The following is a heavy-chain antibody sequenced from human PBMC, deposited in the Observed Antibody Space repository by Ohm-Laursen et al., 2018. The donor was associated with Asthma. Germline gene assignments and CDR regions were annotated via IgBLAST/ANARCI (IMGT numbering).Heavy chain of an antibody. J-gene: IGHJ4*02. V-gene: IGHV4-4*02. D-gene: IGHD2-21*01. CDR3: VRHRAYSFDF. Sequence: SDTLSLTCTVSGASVSNDNWWSWVRQPPGKGLEWIGEIYHSGFTNYRPSLQSRVAMFVDKSENRFSMRLTAVNAAGTAVYYCVRHRAYSFDFWGQGIMVTVSS. CDR2: IYHSGFT. CDR1: GASVSNDNW.